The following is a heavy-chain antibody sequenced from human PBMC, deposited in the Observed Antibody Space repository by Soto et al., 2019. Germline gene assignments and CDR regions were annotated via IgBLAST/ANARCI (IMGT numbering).Heavy chain of an antibody. Sequence: PRGALRLSCAASGFGFSDYWMSWVRQAPGKGLEWVANVKQHGSERYNVDSVKGRSTISRDNANNSLHLQINSLRAQATPVYNFRRKLVELPATVFFTDSLDVVGQATTVT. J-gene: IGHJ6*02. CDR3: RRKLVELPATVFFTDSLDV. V-gene: IGHV3-7*05. CDR1: GFGFSDYW. D-gene: IGHD1-26*01. CDR2: VKQHGSER.